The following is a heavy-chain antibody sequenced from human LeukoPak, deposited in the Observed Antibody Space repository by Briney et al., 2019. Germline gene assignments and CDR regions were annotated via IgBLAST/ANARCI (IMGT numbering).Heavy chain of an antibody. CDR3: ARSLGAQLPPIH. Sequence: PSETLSLTCTVSGDSISRYYWSWIRQPPGKGQEWIGYIYYSGSTNYNPSLKSRVTISIDTSKNQFSLRLTSVTAADTAVYYCARSLGAQLPPIHWGQGTLVTVSS. V-gene: IGHV4-59*01. CDR2: IYYSGST. CDR1: GDSISRYY. J-gene: IGHJ4*02. D-gene: IGHD2-2*01.